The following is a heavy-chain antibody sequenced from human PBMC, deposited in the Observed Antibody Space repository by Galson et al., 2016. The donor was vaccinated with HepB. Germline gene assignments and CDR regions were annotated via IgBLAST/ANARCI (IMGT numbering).Heavy chain of an antibody. CDR1: GFSIGIYA. CDR3: ARDNLRGYAIDY. D-gene: IGHD5-18*01. V-gene: IGHV3-48*03. Sequence: SLRLSCAASGFSIGIYAMNWVRQAPGKGLEWVSYINDVGSALYYADSVKGRFTISRDNAKKSLYLQMNSLRDEDTAVYYCARDNLRGYAIDYWGQGSLVTVSS. CDR2: INDVGSAL. J-gene: IGHJ4*02.